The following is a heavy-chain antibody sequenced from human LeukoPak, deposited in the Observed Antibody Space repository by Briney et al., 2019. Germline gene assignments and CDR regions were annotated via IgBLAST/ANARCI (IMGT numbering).Heavy chain of an antibody. CDR1: GYTLTELS. J-gene: IGHJ4*02. V-gene: IGHV1-24*01. CDR3: ARAYMTATRHFDY. CDR2: FDPEDGET. D-gene: IGHD2-21*02. Sequence: ASVKVSCKVSGYTLTELSMHWVRQAPGKGLEWMGGFDPEDGETIYAQKFQGRVTITADESTSTAYMELSSLRSEDTAMYYCARAYMTATRHFDYWGQGTLVTVSS.